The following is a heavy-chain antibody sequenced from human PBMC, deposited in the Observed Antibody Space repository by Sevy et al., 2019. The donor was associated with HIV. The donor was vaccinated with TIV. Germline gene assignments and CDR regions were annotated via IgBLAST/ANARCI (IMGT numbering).Heavy chain of an antibody. Sequence: GGSLRLSCAASGFTFSSYALNWVRQAPGKGLEWVSTISGSGGSTYYAASVEGRFTISRDNSKNTLYLQMDSLRAEDTAVYYCAKDRYHTSGYYPEGAFDIWGQGTMVTVAS. V-gene: IGHV3-23*01. CDR3: AKDRYHTSGYYPEGAFDI. CDR2: ISGSGGST. CDR1: GFTFSSYA. D-gene: IGHD3-22*01. J-gene: IGHJ3*02.